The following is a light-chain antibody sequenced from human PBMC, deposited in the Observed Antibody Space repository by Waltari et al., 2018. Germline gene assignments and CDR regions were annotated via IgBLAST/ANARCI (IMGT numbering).Light chain of an antibody. J-gene: IGLJ2*01. V-gene: IGLV1-51*01. Sequence: QSVLTQPPSVSAAPGQKVTISCSGSSSNIGNNYVSWYQQLPGTAPKLLIYDNNKRPSGIPDRFPGSKPGTSATLGITGLQTGDEADYYCGTWDSSLSAVVFGGGTKLTVL. CDR3: GTWDSSLSAVV. CDR2: DNN. CDR1: SSNIGNNY.